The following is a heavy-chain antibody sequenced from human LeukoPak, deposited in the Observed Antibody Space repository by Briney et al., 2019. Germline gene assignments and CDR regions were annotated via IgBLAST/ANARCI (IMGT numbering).Heavy chain of an antibody. D-gene: IGHD3-3*01. V-gene: IGHV1-18*01. CDR3: ARVGYGIFGVVINRVAY. CDR2: ISAYNGNT. CDR1: GYTFTSYG. Sequence: GASVQVSCKASGYTFTSYGISWVRQAPGKGLEWMGWISAYNGNTNYAQKLQGRVTMTTDTSTRTAYMELRSLRSDDTAVYYCARVGYGIFGVVINRVAYWGQGPLVTVSS. J-gene: IGHJ4*02.